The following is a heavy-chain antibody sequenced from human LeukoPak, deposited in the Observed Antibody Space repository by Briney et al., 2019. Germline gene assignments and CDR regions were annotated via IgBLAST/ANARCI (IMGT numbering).Heavy chain of an antibody. Sequence: GGSLRLSCAASGFSFSSYCMTWVSQAPGKGLELVANIKQDGSEKYYVDSVKGRFTISRDNAKNSLYLQMNSLRAEDAAVYYCARDTTTYCSSTSCYRKVSWFDPWGQGTLVTVSS. CDR2: IKQDGSEK. CDR1: GFSFSSYC. D-gene: IGHD2-2*01. V-gene: IGHV3-7*01. CDR3: ARDTTTYCSSTSCYRKVSWFDP. J-gene: IGHJ5*02.